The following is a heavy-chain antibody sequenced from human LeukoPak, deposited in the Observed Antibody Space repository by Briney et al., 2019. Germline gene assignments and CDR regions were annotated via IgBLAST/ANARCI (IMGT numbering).Heavy chain of an antibody. J-gene: IGHJ6*03. V-gene: IGHV1-69*05. CDR2: IIPIFGTA. D-gene: IGHD1-26*01. CDR3: ARAVVGATTDYYYYMDV. CDR1: GGTFSSYA. Sequence: ASVKVSCKASGGTFSSYAISWVRQAPGQGREWMGGIIPIFGTANYAQKFQGRVTITTDESTSTAYMELSSLRSEDTAVYYCARAVVGATTDYYYYMDVWGKGTTVTVSS.